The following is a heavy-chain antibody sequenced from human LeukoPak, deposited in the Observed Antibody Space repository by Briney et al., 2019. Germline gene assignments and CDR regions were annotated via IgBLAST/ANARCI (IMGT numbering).Heavy chain of an antibody. J-gene: IGHJ3*02. Sequence: GGSLRLSCAASGFTFSSYAMHWVRQAPGKGLEWVAFIPYDGSIKYYADSVKGRFTISRDNSKNTLYLQMNSLRAEDTAVYFCATEGSESAFDIWGQGTMVTVSS. D-gene: IGHD3-10*01. V-gene: IGHV3-30*02. CDR2: IPYDGSIK. CDR1: GFTFSSYA. CDR3: ATEGSESAFDI.